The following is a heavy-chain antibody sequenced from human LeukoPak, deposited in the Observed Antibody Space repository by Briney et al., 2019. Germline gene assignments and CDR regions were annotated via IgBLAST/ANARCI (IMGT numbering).Heavy chain of an antibody. CDR3: ARALVAAVDV. Sequence: SETLSLTCAVYGGSFSGYYWSWIRQPPGKGLEWIGEINHSGSTNYNPSLKSRVTISVDTSKNQFSLKLSSVTAADTAVYYCARALVAAVDVWGKGTTVTVSS. V-gene: IGHV4-34*01. CDR1: GGSFSGYY. J-gene: IGHJ6*04. D-gene: IGHD1-26*01. CDR2: INHSGST.